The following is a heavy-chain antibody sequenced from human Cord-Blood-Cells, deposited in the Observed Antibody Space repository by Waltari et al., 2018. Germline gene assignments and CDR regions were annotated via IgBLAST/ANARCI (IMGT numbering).Heavy chain of an antibody. CDR2: IYYSGST. J-gene: IGHJ5*02. Sequence: QLQLQESGPGLVKPSETLSLTCTVSGGSISSSSYYWGWIRQPPGKGLAWIGSIYYSGSTYYNPSLKSRVTISVDTSKNQFSLKLSSVTAADTAVYYCARRGPGVYYDFWSGYSNWFDPWGQGTLVTVSS. D-gene: IGHD3-3*01. CDR1: GGSISSSSYY. V-gene: IGHV4-39*01. CDR3: ARRGPGVYYDFWSGYSNWFDP.